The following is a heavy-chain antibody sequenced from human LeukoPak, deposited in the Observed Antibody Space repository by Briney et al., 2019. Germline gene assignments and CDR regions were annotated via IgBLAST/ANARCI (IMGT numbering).Heavy chain of an antibody. Sequence: GGSLRLSCAVSGFAVSTNFMSWVRQAPGKGLECVSLIYTGGSTYSADSVKGRFTISRDNSKNTLYLQVNSLRAEDTAVYYCARVHDFWSGSRRDDALDIWGQGTLVTVSS. CDR1: GFAVSTNF. CDR2: IYTGGST. CDR3: ARVHDFWSGSRRDDALDI. D-gene: IGHD3-3*01. V-gene: IGHV3-53*01. J-gene: IGHJ3*02.